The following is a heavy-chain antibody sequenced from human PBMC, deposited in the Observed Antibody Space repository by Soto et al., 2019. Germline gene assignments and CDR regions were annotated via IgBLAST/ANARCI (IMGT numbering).Heavy chain of an antibody. CDR3: ARAPKSSGWYLGEKYYFDD. V-gene: IGHV1-18*01. D-gene: IGHD6-19*01. CDR1: GYTFTSYG. J-gene: IGHJ4*02. CDR2: ISAYNGNT. Sequence: ASVKVSCKASGYTFTSYGISWVRQAPGQGLEWMGWISAYNGNTNYAQKLQGRVTMTTDTSTSTAYMELRSLRSDDTAVYYCARAPKSSGWYLGEKYYFDDWGQGTPVTVSS.